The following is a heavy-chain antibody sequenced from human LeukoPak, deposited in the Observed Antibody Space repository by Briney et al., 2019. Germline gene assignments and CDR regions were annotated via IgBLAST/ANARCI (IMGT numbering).Heavy chain of an antibody. Sequence: GGSLRLSCEASGFPFSSYAMNWVRQAPGKGLEWVSAITSAGNTYYADSVKGRFTISRDSSKNTLYLQMNSLRSEDTAVYYCSKGGGPYHLPTDYWGQGTLVTVSS. CDR3: SKGGGPYHLPTDY. V-gene: IGHV3-23*01. J-gene: IGHJ4*02. CDR2: ITSAGNT. CDR1: GFPFSSYA. D-gene: IGHD2-2*01.